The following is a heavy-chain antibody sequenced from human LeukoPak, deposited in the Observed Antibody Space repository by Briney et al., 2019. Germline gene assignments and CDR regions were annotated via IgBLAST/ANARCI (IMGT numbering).Heavy chain of an antibody. V-gene: IGHV3-30-3*01. D-gene: IGHD3-10*01. CDR2: ISYDGSNK. J-gene: IGHJ4*02. Sequence: GGSLRLSCAASGLTFSSYAMHWVRQAPGKGLEWVAVISYDGSNKYYADSVKGRFTISRDNSKNTLYLQMNSLRAEDTAVYYCARVSPSTLWFGELSYWGQGTLVTVSS. CDR3: ARVSPSTLWFGELSY. CDR1: GLTFSSYA.